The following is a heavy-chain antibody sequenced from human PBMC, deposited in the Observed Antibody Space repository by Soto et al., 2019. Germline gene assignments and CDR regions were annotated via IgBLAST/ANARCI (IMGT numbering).Heavy chain of an antibody. D-gene: IGHD1-7*01. CDR3: ERSRELYYNGMDV. J-gene: IGHJ6*02. CDR2: IRSSSKYI. CDR1: GFTVSSYS. V-gene: IGHV3-21*01. Sequence: PXGSLRLSSAASGFTVSSYSINWVRQAPGKGLEWVSSIRSSSKYIYYADSVKGRFTISRDNAKNSLYLQMNSLRAEDTAVYYCERSRELYYNGMDVCGQRTTVTVSS.